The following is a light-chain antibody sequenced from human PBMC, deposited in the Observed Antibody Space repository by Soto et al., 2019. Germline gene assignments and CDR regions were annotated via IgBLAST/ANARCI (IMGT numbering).Light chain of an antibody. CDR3: QSYDSSLSGWV. CDR1: SSNIGAGYD. CDR2: GNS. J-gene: IGLJ3*02. V-gene: IGLV1-40*01. Sequence: QSVRTQPPSVSGAPGQRVTISCSESSSNIGAGYDVHWYQQLPGTAPKLLIYGNSNRPSGVPDRFSGSKSGTSASLAITGLRAEDEADYYCQSYDSSLSGWVFGGGTKLTVL.